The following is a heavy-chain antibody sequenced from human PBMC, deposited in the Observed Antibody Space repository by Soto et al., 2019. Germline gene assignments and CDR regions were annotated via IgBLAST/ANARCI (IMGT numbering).Heavy chain of an antibody. J-gene: IGHJ3*02. CDR3: ARTAGGRVRGALDI. CDR2: IPKTETKK. Sequence: QVQLEESGGGVVQPGTSLRLSCVASGFTFSSYGMHWVRQAPGKGLEWVAVIPKTETKKYYSDSVKGRFTISRDNSQNTMFLQMDSLMSEDSAVYYCARTAGGRVRGALDIWGQGTMVTVS. CDR1: GFTFSSYG. V-gene: IGHV3-30-3*01. D-gene: IGHD6-13*01.